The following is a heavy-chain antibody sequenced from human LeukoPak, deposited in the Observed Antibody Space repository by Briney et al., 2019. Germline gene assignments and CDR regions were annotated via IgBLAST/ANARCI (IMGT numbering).Heavy chain of an antibody. J-gene: IGHJ6*03. CDR2: ISSSSSTI. CDR3: ARDGRQRADYYYYMDF. D-gene: IGHD6-25*01. CDR1: GFTFSSYS. Sequence: PGGSLRPSCAASGFTFSSYSMNWVRQAPGKGLEWVSYISSSSSTIYYADSVKGRFTISRDNAKNSLYLQMNSLRAEDTAVYYCARDGRQRADYYYYMDFWGKGTTVTVSS. V-gene: IGHV3-48*01.